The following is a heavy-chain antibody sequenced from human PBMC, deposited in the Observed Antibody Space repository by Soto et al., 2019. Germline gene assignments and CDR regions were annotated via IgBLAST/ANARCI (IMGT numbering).Heavy chain of an antibody. CDR3: AREGGPCSGGSCYSGDYYFDY. Sequence: SQTLSLTCAISGDSVSSNSAAWNWIRQSPSRGLEWLGRTYYRSKWYNDYAVSVKSRITINPDTSKNQFSLQLNSVTPEDTAVYYCAREGGPCSGGSCYSGDYYFDYWAREPWSPSPQ. CDR2: TYYRSKWYN. CDR1: GDSVSSNSAA. V-gene: IGHV6-1*01. J-gene: IGHJ4*02. D-gene: IGHD2-15*01.